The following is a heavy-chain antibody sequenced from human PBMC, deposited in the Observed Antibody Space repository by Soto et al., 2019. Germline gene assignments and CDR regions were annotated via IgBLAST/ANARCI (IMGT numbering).Heavy chain of an antibody. CDR3: VMVDNYVTPPPQDV. CDR1: GYIFVNYG. Sequence: QVQLVQSGDEVKKPGASVKVSCKASGYIFVNYGIAWVRQAPRQGLEWMGWISAYTGNTHSASKVQGRLTMTTDTSTSTAYMDLVSLTSDDTAVYYFVMVDNYVTPPPQDVWGQGTTVTVSS. CDR2: ISAYTGNT. D-gene: IGHD3-16*01. V-gene: IGHV1-18*01. J-gene: IGHJ6*02.